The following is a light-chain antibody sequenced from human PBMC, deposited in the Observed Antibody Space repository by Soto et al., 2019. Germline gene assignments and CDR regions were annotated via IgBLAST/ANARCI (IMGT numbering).Light chain of an antibody. CDR2: GAS. V-gene: IGKV1-39*01. Sequence: DIQMPQSPSSLSASVGDRVTITCRASQSVRTYLNWYQRKPGKAPKVLIYGASALQSGVPSRFSGSGSGTDFTLTVSSLQPEDFATYYCQQSFTIPYTFGQGTKLEIK. J-gene: IGKJ2*01. CDR3: QQSFTIPYT. CDR1: QSVRTY.